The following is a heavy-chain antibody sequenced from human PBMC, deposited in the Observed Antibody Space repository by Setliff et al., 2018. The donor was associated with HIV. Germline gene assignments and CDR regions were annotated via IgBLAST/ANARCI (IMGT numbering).Heavy chain of an antibody. J-gene: IGHJ6*02. Sequence: GPPVKVSCKTSGGTFRSQAISWVRQAPGQGLEWMGGLISMFKIPQIAQKFQGRVTITADESTSTAYMGLSSLTSEDTAVYYCARGGWSGGGPLHYSYYYLDVWGQGTAVTVS. CDR2: LISMFKIP. CDR3: ARGGWSGGGPLHYSYYYLDV. V-gene: IGHV1-69*13. CDR1: GGTFRSQA. D-gene: IGHD2-15*01.